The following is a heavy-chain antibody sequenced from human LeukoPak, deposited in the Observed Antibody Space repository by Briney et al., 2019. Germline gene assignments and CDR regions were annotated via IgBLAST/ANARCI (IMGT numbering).Heavy chain of an antibody. V-gene: IGHV1-69*13. CDR3: AREGVQLERRAFDI. CDR2: IIPIFGTA. Sequence: GASVKDSCKASGGTFSIYAISWVRQTPGQGLEWMGGIIPIFGTANYAQKFQGRVTITADESTSTAYMELSSLRSEDTAVYYCAREGVQLERRAFDIWGQGTMVTVSS. CDR1: GGTFSIYA. J-gene: IGHJ3*02. D-gene: IGHD1-1*01.